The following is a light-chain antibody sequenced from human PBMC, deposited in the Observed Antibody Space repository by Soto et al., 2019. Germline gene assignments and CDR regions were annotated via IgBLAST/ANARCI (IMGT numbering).Light chain of an antibody. CDR2: DVS. J-gene: IGLJ1*01. Sequence: QSALTQPASVSGSPGQSITISCTGTSSDVGGYNYVSWYQQHPGKAPKLMIYDVSNRPSGVSNRFSGSKSGNTASLTISGLRGGDGFDYYCSSYTSSRKFLGTGTKVTVL. V-gene: IGLV2-14*01. CDR3: SSYTSSRKF. CDR1: SSDVGGYNY.